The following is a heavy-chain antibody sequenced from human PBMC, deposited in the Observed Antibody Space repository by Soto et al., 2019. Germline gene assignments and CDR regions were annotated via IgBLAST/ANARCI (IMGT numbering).Heavy chain of an antibody. CDR1: GGSFSGYS. CDR2: INHTGST. CDR3: ARDKITGLFDY. V-gene: IGHV4-34*01. D-gene: IGHD2-8*02. J-gene: IGHJ4*02. Sequence: SETLSLTCTVYGGSFSGYSLTWIRQPPGTGLEWIGEINHTGSTNYNPSLKSRVTISVDTSKNQFSLKLTSVTAADTAVYYCARDKITGLFDYWGQGTLVTVSS.